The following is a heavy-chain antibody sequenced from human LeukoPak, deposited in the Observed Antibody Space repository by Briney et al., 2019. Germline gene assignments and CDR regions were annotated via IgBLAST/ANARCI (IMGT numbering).Heavy chain of an antibody. CDR1: GGSISFYY. J-gene: IGHJ4*02. V-gene: IGHV4-59*01. Sequence: SQTLSLTCTVSGGSISFYYWSWIRQPPGKGLEWIGFIYYTGTTNYNPSLKSRATISVDTSRNQFSLRLSSLTAADTAVYFCARDRRDGYNPGDYNFDYWGQGALVTVSS. D-gene: IGHD5-24*01. CDR3: ARDRRDGYNPGDYNFDY. CDR2: IYYTGTT.